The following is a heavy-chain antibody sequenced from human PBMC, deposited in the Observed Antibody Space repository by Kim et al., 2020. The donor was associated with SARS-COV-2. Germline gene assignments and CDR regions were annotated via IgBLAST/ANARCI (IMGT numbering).Heavy chain of an antibody. D-gene: IGHD6-19*01. V-gene: IGHV4-61*01. CDR2: IYYSGST. J-gene: IGHJ4*02. Sequence: SETLSLTCTVSGGSVSSGSYYWSWIRQPPGKGLEWIGYIYYSGSTNYNSSLKSRVTISVDTSQNQFSLKLSSVTAADTAVYYCARVGRPYSSGWWGSFDYWGQGTLVTVTS. CDR3: ARVGRPYSSGWWGSFDY. CDR1: GGSVSSGSYY.